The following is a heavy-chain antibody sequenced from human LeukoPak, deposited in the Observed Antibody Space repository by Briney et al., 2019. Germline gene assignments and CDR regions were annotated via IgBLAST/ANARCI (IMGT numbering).Heavy chain of an antibody. D-gene: IGHD3-10*01. V-gene: IGHV3-21*01. CDR2: ISSSSSYI. J-gene: IGHJ6*02. Sequence: KSGGSLRLSCAASGFTFSSYSMNWVRQAPGKGLEWVSSISSSSSYIYYADSVKGRFTISRDNAKNSLYLQMNSLRAEDTAVYYCARGEGDYYGSGSYYSVWGQGTTVTVSS. CDR1: GFTFSSYS. CDR3: ARGEGDYYGSGSYYSV.